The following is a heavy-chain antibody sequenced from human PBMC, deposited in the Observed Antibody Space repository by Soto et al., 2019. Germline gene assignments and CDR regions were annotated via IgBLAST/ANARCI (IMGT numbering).Heavy chain of an antibody. Sequence: GGSLRLSCAASGVTFSDYYMSWIRQAPGKGLEWVSYISSSSSYTNYADSVKGRFTISRDNAKNSLYLQMNSQRAEDTAVYYCARGKDSSGWYYFDYWGQGTLVTVSS. CDR3: ARGKDSSGWYYFDY. CDR1: GVTFSDYY. V-gene: IGHV3-11*06. CDR2: ISSSSSYT. D-gene: IGHD6-19*01. J-gene: IGHJ4*02.